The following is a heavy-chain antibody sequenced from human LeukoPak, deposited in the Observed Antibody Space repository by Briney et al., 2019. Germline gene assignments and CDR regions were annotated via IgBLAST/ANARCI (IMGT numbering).Heavy chain of an antibody. Sequence: SETLSLTCTVSGGSVSPYYWSWIRQPPGKGLERIGYIYYSGSTNYNPSLKSRVTISVDTSKNQFSLKLSSVTAADTAVYYCAGGGGNYHSYYFDYWGQGSLVTVSS. D-gene: IGHD4/OR15-4a*01. CDR3: AGGGGNYHSYYFDY. J-gene: IGHJ4*02. V-gene: IGHV4-59*02. CDR2: IYYSGST. CDR1: GGSVSPYY.